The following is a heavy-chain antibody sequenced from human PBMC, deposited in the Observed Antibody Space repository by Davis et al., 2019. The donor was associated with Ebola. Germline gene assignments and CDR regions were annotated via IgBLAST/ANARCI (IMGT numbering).Heavy chain of an antibody. CDR3: AANRRPYYYYGMDV. CDR2: VSHSERER. CDR1: GFIFRNYA. Sequence: PGGSLRLSCAASGFIFRNYAMHWVRQAPGKGLEWVAVVSHSERERFYADSVRGRFTLSRDNSKNTLDLQMNSLRAEDTAVYFCAANRRPYYYYGMDVWGQGTTVTVSS. J-gene: IGHJ6*02. V-gene: IGHV3-30*14. D-gene: IGHD2/OR15-2a*01.